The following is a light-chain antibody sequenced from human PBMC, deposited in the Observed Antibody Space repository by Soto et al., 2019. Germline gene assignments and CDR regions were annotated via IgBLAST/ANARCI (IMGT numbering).Light chain of an antibody. CDR1: QSVSSN. J-gene: IGKJ1*01. V-gene: IGKV3-15*01. Sequence: EIVLTQSPATLSVSPGERATLSCRASQSVSSNLAWYQQKPGQAPRLLMFGASTRATNIPARFSGSGSGTEFTLTISSLQSEDFAVYYCQQYGSSPTFGQGTKVDIK. CDR3: QQYGSSPT. CDR2: GAS.